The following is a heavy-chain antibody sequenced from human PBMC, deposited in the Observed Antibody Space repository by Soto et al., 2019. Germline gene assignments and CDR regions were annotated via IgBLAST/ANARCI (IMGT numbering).Heavy chain of an antibody. CDR3: AIVGMTLQIHYYYYGMDV. D-gene: IGHD1-26*01. V-gene: IGHV1-8*01. CDR2: MNPNSGNT. J-gene: IGHJ6*02. Sequence: ASVKVSCKASGYTFTSYDINWVRQATGQGLEWMGWMNPNSGNTGYAQKFQGRVTMTRNTSISTAYMELSSLRSEDTAVYYCAIVGMTLQIHYYYYGMDVWGQGTTVTVSS. CDR1: GYTFTSYD.